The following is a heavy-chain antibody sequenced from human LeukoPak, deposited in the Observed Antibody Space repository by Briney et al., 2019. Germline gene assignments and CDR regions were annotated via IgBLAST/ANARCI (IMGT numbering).Heavy chain of an antibody. CDR2: ISSSSSYI. CDR1: GFTFSSYT. CDR3: ARDPTPRYCSGGSCYTHYGMDV. V-gene: IGHV3-21*01. D-gene: IGHD2-15*01. J-gene: IGHJ6*02. Sequence: GGSLRLSCAASGFTFSSYTMNWVRQAPGKGLEWVSSISSSSSYIYYADSVKGRLTISRDNAKNSLYLQMNSLRAEDTAVYYCARDPTPRYCSGGSCYTHYGMDVWGQGTTVSVSS.